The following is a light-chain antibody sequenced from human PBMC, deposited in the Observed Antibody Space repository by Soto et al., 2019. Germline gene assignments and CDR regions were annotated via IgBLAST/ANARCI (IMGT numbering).Light chain of an antibody. CDR3: SAYTSATTYV. V-gene: IGLV2-14*01. J-gene: IGLJ1*01. Sequence: QSVLTQPASVSGSPGQSITISCTGTSSGVGAYNYDSWYQQYPGEAPKVIIYDVSHRPAGVSNRVSVSKAGNTASRTVSGLPAQDEADYFGSAYTSATTYVFGTETKVNGL. CDR2: DVS. CDR1: SSGVGAYNY.